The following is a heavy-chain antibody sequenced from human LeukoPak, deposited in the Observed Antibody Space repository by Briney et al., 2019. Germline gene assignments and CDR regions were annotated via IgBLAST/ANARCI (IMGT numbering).Heavy chain of an antibody. CDR1: GFTFSSYG. V-gene: IGHV3-30*03. CDR3: ASITIFGVVTHIYGMDV. CDR2: ISYDGSNK. J-gene: IGHJ6*02. Sequence: GGSLRLSCAASGFTFSSYGMHWVRQAPGKGLEWVAVISYDGSNKYYADSVKGRFTISRDNSKNTLYLQMNSLRAEDTAVYYCASITIFGVVTHIYGMDVWGQGTTVTVSS. D-gene: IGHD3-3*01.